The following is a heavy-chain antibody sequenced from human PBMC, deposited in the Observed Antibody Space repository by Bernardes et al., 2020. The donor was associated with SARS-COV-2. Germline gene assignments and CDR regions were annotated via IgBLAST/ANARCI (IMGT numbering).Heavy chain of an antibody. D-gene: IGHD4-4*01. CDR1: GYTFTSYG. Sequence: ASVKVSCKASGYTFTSYGISWVRQAPGQGLEWMGWISAYNGNTNYAQKLQGRVTMTTDTSTSTAYMELRSLRSDDTAVYYCARMTTVFLFGNGSPNAFDIWGQGTMVTVSS. V-gene: IGHV1-18*01. CDR3: ARMTTVFLFGNGSPNAFDI. CDR2: ISAYNGNT. J-gene: IGHJ3*02.